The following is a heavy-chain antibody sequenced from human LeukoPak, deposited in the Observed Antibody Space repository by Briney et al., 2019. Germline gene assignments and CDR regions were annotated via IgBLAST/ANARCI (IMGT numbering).Heavy chain of an antibody. Sequence: GGSLGLSCAASGFTFSSYEMNWVCQAPGKGLEWVSYISSSGSTIFYADSVKGRFTISRDNAKNSLYLQMNSLSAEDTAVYYCARSRYYFDYWGQGTLVTVSS. CDR1: GFTFSSYE. D-gene: IGHD3-16*02. CDR2: ISSSGSTI. CDR3: ARSRYYFDY. V-gene: IGHV3-48*03. J-gene: IGHJ4*02.